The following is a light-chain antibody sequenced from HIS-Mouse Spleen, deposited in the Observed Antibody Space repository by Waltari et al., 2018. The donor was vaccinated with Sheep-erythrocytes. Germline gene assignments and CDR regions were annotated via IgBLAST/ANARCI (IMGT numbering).Light chain of an antibody. J-gene: IGKJ4*01. Sequence: DIVMTQSPDPLAVSLGQRATIPRKSSQSVLYSSNNKNYLAWYQQKPGQPPKLLIYWASTRDSGVPDRFSGSGSGTDFTLTISSLQAEDVAVYYCQQYYSSLTFGGGTKVEIK. CDR2: WAS. CDR3: QQYYSSLT. CDR1: QSVLYSSNNKNY. V-gene: IGKV4-1*01.